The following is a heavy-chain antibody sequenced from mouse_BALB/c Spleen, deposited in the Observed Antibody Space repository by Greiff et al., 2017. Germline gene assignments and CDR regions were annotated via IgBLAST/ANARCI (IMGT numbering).Heavy chain of an antibody. V-gene: IGHV1-54*03. J-gene: IGHJ1*01. CDR2: INPGSGGT. Sequence: VQLQQSGAELVRPGTSVKVSCKASGYAFTNYLIEWVKQRPGQGLEWIGVINPGSGGTNYNEKFKGKATLTADKSSSTAYMQLSSLTSDDSAVYFCARGYYGNFDVWGAGTTVTVSS. D-gene: IGHD2-1*01. CDR1: GYAFTNYL. CDR3: ARGYYGNFDV.